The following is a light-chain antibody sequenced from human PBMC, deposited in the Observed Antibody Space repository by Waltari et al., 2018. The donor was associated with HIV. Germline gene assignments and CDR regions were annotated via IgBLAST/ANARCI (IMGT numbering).Light chain of an antibody. J-gene: IGLJ3*02. CDR3: AAWDGGIRAWV. CDR2: KDD. Sequence: QSALTQPPSASGTPGQRVTISCSGSSLHLGKTYVYWYQQLPGAAPKLIMYKDDQRPSGVPDRFSGSQSGITASLAITGLRSEDEGDYYCAAWDGGIRAWVFGGGTKVTVL. CDR1: SLHLGKTY. V-gene: IGLV1-47*01.